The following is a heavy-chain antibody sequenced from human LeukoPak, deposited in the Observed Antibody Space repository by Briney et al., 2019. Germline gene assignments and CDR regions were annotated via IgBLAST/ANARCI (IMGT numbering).Heavy chain of an antibody. D-gene: IGHD6-6*01. CDR2: INHSGST. J-gene: IGHJ4*02. CDR3: ARARVGSSPFY. Sequence: SETLSLTCAVYGGSFSGYQWSWIRQPPGKGLEWIGEINHSGSTNYNPSLKSRVTISVDTSKNQFSLKLSSVTAADTAVYYCARARVGSSPFYWGQGTLVTVSS. CDR1: GGSFSGYQ. V-gene: IGHV4-34*01.